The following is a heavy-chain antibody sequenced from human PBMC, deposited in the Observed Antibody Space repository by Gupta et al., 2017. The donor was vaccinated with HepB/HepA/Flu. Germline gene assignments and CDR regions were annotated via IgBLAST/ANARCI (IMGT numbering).Heavy chain of an antibody. Sequence: QLQQSGPGLVKPSQTLSLTCAISGDSASSKSGAWNWIRQSPSRGLEWMGRTYYRSKWSIHYAASVKSRITISPDTSKSQFSLQLNSVTPEDTAMYVCVRSEGHFDYWGQGNLVTVSS. CDR2: TYYRSKWSI. CDR1: GDSASSKSGA. V-gene: IGHV6-1*01. CDR3: VRSEGHFDY. J-gene: IGHJ4*02.